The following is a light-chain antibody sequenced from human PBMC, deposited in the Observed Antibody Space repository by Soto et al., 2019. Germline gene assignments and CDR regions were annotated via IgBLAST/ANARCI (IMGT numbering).Light chain of an antibody. CDR2: DAS. CDR1: QSVSSY. J-gene: IGKJ5*01. V-gene: IGKV3-11*01. Sequence: DIVLTQSPATLSLSPRERATLSCRASQSVSSYLAWYQQKPGQAPRLLIYDASNRATGIPARFSGSGSGTDFTLTISSLEPEDFAVYYCQQRSNWLTVGQGTRLEIK. CDR3: QQRSNWLT.